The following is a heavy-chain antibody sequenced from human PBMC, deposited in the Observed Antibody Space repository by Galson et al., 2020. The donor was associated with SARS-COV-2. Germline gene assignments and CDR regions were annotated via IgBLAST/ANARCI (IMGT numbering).Heavy chain of an antibody. D-gene: IGHD2-21*02. CDR3: ARDGYCGGDCYRVYYYGMDV. V-gene: IGHV3-74*01. Sequence: SCAASGFTFSSYWMHWVRQAPGKGLVWVSRINSDGSSTSYADSVKGRFTISRDNAKNTLYLQMNSLRAEDTAVYYCARDGYCGGDCYRVYYYGMDVWGQGTTVTVSS. CDR1: GFTFSSYW. CDR2: INSDGSST. J-gene: IGHJ6*02.